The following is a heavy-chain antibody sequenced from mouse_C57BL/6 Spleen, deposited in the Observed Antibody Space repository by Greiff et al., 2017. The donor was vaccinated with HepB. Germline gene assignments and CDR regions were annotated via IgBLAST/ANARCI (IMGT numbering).Heavy chain of an antibody. J-gene: IGHJ4*01. CDR2: IDPETGGT. CDR1: GYTFTDYE. D-gene: IGHD2-1*01. CDR3: TRVYYASYYYAMDY. Sequence: VQLQQSGAELVRPGASVTLSCKASGYTFTDYEMHWVKQTPVHGLEWIGAIDPETGGTAYNQKFKGKAILTADKSSSTAYMELRSLTSEDSAVYYCTRVYYASYYYAMDYWGQGTSVTVSS. V-gene: IGHV1-15*01.